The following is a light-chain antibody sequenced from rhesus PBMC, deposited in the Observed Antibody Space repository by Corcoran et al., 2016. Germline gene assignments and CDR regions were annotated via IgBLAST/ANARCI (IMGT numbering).Light chain of an antibody. CDR3: SSYASSGTFI. Sequence: QSALTQPPSVSKSLGQSVTISCTGTSSDVGGYNYVSWYQQHPGKAPKLLIYEVTKRPSGVSDRFSGSKSANTASLTISGLRTEDGADYSCSSYASSGTFIFGSGTRLTVL. V-gene: IGLV2-13*02. CDR2: EVT. J-gene: IGLJ1*01. CDR1: SSDVGGYNY.